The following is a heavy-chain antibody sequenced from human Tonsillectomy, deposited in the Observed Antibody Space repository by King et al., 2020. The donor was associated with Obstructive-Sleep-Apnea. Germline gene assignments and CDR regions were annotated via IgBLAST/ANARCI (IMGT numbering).Heavy chain of an antibody. Sequence: VQLVESGGGLVQPGGSLRLSCAASGFTFSSFDMHWVRKATGRGLEWVSSIGTAGDTNYAGSVQGRFTISRENAKKSLHLQMNSLRVGGTAVYYCAREPEGPCSYHGLDVGGQGITVTVSS. J-gene: IGHJ6*02. D-gene: IGHD1-14*01. CDR3: AREPEGPCSYHGLDV. CDR1: GFTFSSFD. V-gene: IGHV3-13*04. CDR2: IGTAGDT.